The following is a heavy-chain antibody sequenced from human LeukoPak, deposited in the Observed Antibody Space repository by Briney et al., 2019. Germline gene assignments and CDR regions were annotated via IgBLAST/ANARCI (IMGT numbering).Heavy chain of an antibody. CDR3: ARDRNVLRYFDWLPRDAFDI. Sequence: ASVKVSCKASGYTFTSSYMHWVRQAPAQGLEWMGIINPSGGSSSYAQTFQGRVTMTRDTSTSTVYMELSSLRSEDTAVYYCARDRNVLRYFDWLPRDAFDIWGQGTMVTVSS. J-gene: IGHJ3*02. CDR2: INPSGGSS. D-gene: IGHD3-9*01. V-gene: IGHV1-46*01. CDR1: GYTFTSSY.